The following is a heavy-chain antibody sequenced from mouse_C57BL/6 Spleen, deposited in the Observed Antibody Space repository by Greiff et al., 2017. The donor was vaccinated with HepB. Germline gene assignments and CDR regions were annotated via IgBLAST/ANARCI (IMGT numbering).Heavy chain of an antibody. CDR2: ISGGGGNT. Sequence: EVNVVESGGGLVKPGGSLKLSCAASGFTFSSYTMSWVRQTPEKRLEWVATISGGGGNTYYPDSVKGRFTISRDNAKNTLYLQMSSLWSEDTALYDCARRGDRYAMDDWGQGTSVTVSS. J-gene: IGHJ4*01. D-gene: IGHD3-3*01. CDR3: ARRGDRYAMDD. V-gene: IGHV5-9*01. CDR1: GFTFSSYT.